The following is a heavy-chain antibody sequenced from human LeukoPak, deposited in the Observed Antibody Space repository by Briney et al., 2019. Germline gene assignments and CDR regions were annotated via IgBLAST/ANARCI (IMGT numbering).Heavy chain of an antibody. CDR3: ARGQRVVAARSYFDY. V-gene: IGHV3-21*01. D-gene: IGHD2-15*01. J-gene: IGHJ4*02. CDR2: ISSSSSYI. Sequence: TGGSLRLSCAASGFTFSSYSMNWVRQAPGKGLEWVSSISSSSSYIYYADSVKGRFTISRDNAKNSLYLQMNSLRAEDTAVYYCARGQRVVAARSYFDYWGQGTLVTVSS. CDR1: GFTFSSYS.